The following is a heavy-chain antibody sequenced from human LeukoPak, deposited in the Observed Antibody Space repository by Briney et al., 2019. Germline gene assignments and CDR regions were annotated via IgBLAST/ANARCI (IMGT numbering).Heavy chain of an antibody. CDR2: LGWGGGSI. CDR1: GFTFHDHA. V-gene: IGHV3-9*01. J-gene: IGHJ3*01. Sequence: GRSLRLSCEASGFTFHDHAMHWVREAPGKGLEWVSGLGWGGGSIGYADSVKGRFTISRDNAKKSVYLQMNSLGVEDTALYYCARDDAFDLWGQGTMVTVSS. CDR3: ARDDAFDL.